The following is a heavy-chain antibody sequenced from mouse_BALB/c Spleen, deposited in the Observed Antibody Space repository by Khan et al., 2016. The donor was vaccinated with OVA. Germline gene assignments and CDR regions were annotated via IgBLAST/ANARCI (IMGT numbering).Heavy chain of an antibody. Sequence: EVQLQEAGPGLVKPSQSLSLTCTVTGYSITSDYAWNWIRQFPGNKLEWMGYISYSGRTSYNPSLKSRISITRDTSKNTFFLQLNSLTTEDTATYYCASSVTITTVVATDFDYWCQGTTLTVSS. J-gene: IGHJ2*01. CDR1: GYSITSDYA. CDR3: ASSVTITTVVATDFDY. CDR2: ISYSGRT. D-gene: IGHD1-1*01. V-gene: IGHV3-2*02.